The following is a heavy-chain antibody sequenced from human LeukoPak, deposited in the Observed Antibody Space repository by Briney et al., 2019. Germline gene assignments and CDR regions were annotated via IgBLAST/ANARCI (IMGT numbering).Heavy chain of an antibody. D-gene: IGHD4-23*01. CDR2: GRYDGSNK. J-gene: IGHJ3*02. CDR3: ARVKVSGGFDI. Sequence: GGSLRLSCATSRFTFSSYDMHWVRQAPGKGLEWVAFGRYDGSNKNYADSVQGRFTISRDNSKNTLYLQMGSLRAEDMAVYYCARVKVSGGFDIWGQGTMVTVSS. V-gene: IGHV3-30*02. CDR1: RFTFSSYD.